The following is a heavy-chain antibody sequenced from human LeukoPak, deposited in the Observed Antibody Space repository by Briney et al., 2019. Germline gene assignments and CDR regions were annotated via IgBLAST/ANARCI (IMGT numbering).Heavy chain of an antibody. CDR2: ISWNSGSI. Sequence: PGGSLRLSCAASGFTFDDYTMHWVRQAPGKGLEWVSGISWNSGSIGYADSVKGRFTISRDNAKNSLYLQMNSLRAEDMALYYCAKAIGYDLQAGLDYWGQGTLVTVSS. V-gene: IGHV3-9*03. CDR1: GFTFDDYT. J-gene: IGHJ4*02. D-gene: IGHD6-13*01. CDR3: AKAIGYDLQAGLDY.